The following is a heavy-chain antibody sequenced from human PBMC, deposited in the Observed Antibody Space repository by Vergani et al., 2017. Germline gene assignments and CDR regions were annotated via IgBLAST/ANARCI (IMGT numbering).Heavy chain of an antibody. V-gene: IGHV4-61*02. CDR2: MHTTGTT. CDR1: GGPISSGRYY. CDR3: AREATRSWD. Sequence: QVQLQESGPGLVKPSQTLSLTCSVSGGPISSGRYYWSWIRQPAGKGLEWIGRMHTTGTTNYNPSLKSRATISVDTSKNQFSLNLSSVTAADTAVYYCAREATRSWDWGQGTLVTVSS. J-gene: IGHJ4*02. D-gene: IGHD1-26*01.